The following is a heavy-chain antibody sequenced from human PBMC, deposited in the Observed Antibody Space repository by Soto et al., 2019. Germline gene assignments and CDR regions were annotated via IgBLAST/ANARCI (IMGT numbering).Heavy chain of an antibody. D-gene: IGHD2-2*01. CDR1: GGSFSGYY. J-gene: IGHJ6*03. CDR2: INHSGST. Sequence: SETLSLTCAVYGGSFSGYYWSWIRQPPGKGLEWIGEINHSGSTNYNPSLKSRVTISVDTSKNQFSLKLSSVTAADTAVYYCARGIVVVPAAMLNYYMDVWGKGTTVTVSS. CDR3: ARGIVVVPAAMLNYYMDV. V-gene: IGHV4-34*01.